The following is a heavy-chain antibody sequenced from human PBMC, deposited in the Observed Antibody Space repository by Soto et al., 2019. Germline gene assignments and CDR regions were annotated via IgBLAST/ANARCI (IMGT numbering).Heavy chain of an antibody. CDR2: IYYSGSS. Sequence: PSETLSLTCTVSGGSISSINDYWGWIRQPPGKGLEWIGSIYYSGSSYYNPSLKSRVTISVDTSKNQFSLRLNSVTAADTAVYYCARSSIKPQVFMYPFDYWSQGTLVTVSS. J-gene: IGHJ4*02. CDR3: ARSSIKPQVFMYPFDY. CDR1: GGSISSINDY. V-gene: IGHV4-39*01. D-gene: IGHD3-3*01.